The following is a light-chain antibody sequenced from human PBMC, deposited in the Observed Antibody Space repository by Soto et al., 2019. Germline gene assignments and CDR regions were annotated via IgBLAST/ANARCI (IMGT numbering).Light chain of an antibody. CDR1: QSVTNK. Sequence: MMQSPATLSVSPGGRVSLSCWASQSVTNKLAWYQQRPGQPPRLLIYGASNRATGIPDRFSGSGSGTDFTLTISRLEPEDFALYYCHQYGSSPSTFGQGTKVDIK. J-gene: IGKJ1*01. CDR3: HQYGSSPST. CDR2: GAS. V-gene: IGKV3-20*01.